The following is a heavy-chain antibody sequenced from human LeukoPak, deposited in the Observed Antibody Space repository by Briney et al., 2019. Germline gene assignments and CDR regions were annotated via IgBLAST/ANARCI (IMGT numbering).Heavy chain of an antibody. CDR2: IKSKTDGGTT. D-gene: IGHD3-10*01. CDR3: TTFTSGSS. Sequence: GGSLRLSCAASGFTFTNAWLSWVRQAPGKGLEWVGRIKSKTDGGTTDYAAPVKGRFTMSRDDSKDTLYLQMNSLRTEDTAMYYCTTFTSGSSWGQGTLVTVSS. V-gene: IGHV3-15*01. CDR1: GFTFTNAW. J-gene: IGHJ5*02.